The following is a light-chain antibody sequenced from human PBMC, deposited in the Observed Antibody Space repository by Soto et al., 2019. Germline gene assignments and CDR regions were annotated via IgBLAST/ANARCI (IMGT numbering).Light chain of an antibody. CDR2: AAS. CDR1: QGIRND. V-gene: IGKV1-6*01. Sequence: AIQMTQSPSSLSASVGDRVTITCRASQGIRNDLGWYQQKPGKAPKLLIFAASSLQSGVPSRFSGRGSGTDFTLTISSLQPDDFATYYCLQDYNYPWTFGQGTKVEIK. J-gene: IGKJ1*01. CDR3: LQDYNYPWT.